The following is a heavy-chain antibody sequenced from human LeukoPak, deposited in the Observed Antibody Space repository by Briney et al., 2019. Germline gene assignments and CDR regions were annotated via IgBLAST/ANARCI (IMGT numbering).Heavy chain of an antibody. CDR2: IYYSGII. D-gene: IGHD4-11*01. Sequence: SETLSLTCTVSGGSVSSDSYYWSWIRQPPGKGLEWIGHIYYSGIINYNPSLKSRVTISVDTSKNQFSLKLSSVTAADTAVYYCARDTEDYYGMDVWGQGTTVTVSS. J-gene: IGHJ6*02. V-gene: IGHV4-61*01. CDR1: GGSVSSDSYY. CDR3: ARDTEDYYGMDV.